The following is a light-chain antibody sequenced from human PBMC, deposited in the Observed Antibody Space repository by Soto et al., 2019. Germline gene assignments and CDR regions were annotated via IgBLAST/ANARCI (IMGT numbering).Light chain of an antibody. CDR1: QSVSSY. Sequence: EIVLTQSPGTLSLSPGERATLSCRASQSVSSYLAWYQQKPGQAPRLLIYDASNRATGIPARFSGSGSGTDFTLTISSLEPEDFAVYYCQQRGNWPRTFGQGTKVDIK. V-gene: IGKV3-11*01. CDR2: DAS. J-gene: IGKJ1*01. CDR3: QQRGNWPRT.